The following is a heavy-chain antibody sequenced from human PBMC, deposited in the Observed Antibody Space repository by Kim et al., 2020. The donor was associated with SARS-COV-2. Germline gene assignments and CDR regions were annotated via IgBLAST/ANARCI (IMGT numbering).Heavy chain of an antibody. V-gene: IGHV4-31*03. CDR2: IYFSGST. D-gene: IGHD6-13*01. CDR3: AGGSSWFFDY. CDR1: GGSITSGAYY. J-gene: IGHJ4*02. Sequence: SETLSLTCTVSGGSITSGAYYWSWIRQLPGKGLEWIGYIYFSGSTNYNPSLKSRLTISLDTSNNQFSLRLTSVTAADTAVYYCAGGSSWFFDYWGQGTLVTVSS.